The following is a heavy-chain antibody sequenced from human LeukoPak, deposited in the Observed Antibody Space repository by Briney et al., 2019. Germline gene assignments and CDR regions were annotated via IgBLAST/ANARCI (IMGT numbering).Heavy chain of an antibody. V-gene: IGHV3-23*01. J-gene: IGHJ4*02. Sequence: QPGGSLRLSCAASGFTFSSYAMSWVRQAPGKGLEWVSAISGSGGSTYYADSVKGRFTISRDNSKNTLYLQMNGLRAEDTAVYYCAKGRTYYGSGSSDYWGQGTLVTVSS. CDR3: AKGRTYYGSGSSDY. CDR1: GFTFSSYA. CDR2: ISGSGGST. D-gene: IGHD3-10*01.